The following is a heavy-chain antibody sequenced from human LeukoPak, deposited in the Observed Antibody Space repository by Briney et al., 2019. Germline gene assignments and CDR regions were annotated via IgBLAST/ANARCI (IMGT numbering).Heavy chain of an antibody. V-gene: IGHV3-11*01. D-gene: IGHD3-10*01. Sequence: PGGSLRLSCAASGITFSDYYMSWIRQAPGKGLEWVSYISSTGSMINYADSVKGRFTISRDNAKNSLYLQMNSLRVEDTAVYYCARDYFGSESYYNFDYWGQGTLVTVSS. CDR1: GITFSDYY. J-gene: IGHJ4*02. CDR3: ARDYFGSESYYNFDY. CDR2: ISSTGSMI.